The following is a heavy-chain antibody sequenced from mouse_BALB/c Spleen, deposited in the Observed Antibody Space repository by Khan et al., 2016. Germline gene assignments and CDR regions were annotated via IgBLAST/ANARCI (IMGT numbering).Heavy chain of an antibody. Sequence: EVQLVESGGGLVQPGGSLKLSCAASGFDFSGYWMSWVRQAPGKGLEWIGEISPDSSTINYTPSLKDKFIISRDNAKNTLYLQMNKVRSEDTALYYWARPVYTRAMDFWGQGTSVTVSS. V-gene: IGHV4-1*02. CDR2: ISPDSSTI. CDR1: GFDFSGYW. J-gene: IGHJ4*01. CDR3: ARPVYTRAMDF.